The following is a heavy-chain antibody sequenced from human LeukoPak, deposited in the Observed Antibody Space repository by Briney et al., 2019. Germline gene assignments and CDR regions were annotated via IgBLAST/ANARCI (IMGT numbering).Heavy chain of an antibody. CDR3: ARGFDSSGGWYPAFDI. J-gene: IGHJ3*02. Sequence: PSETLSLTCTVSGGSISSGTYYWSWIRQPAGKGLEWIGRIYSSGSTNYNPSLKSRVTISVDTSKNQFSLKLTSVTAADTAVYYCARGFDSSGGWYPAFDIWGQGTMVTVSS. D-gene: IGHD6-19*01. CDR1: GGSISSGTYY. V-gene: IGHV4-61*02. CDR2: IYSSGST.